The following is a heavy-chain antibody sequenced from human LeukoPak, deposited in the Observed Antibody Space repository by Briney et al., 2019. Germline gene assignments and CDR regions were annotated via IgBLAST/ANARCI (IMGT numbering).Heavy chain of an antibody. CDR1: GFTFSNYP. D-gene: IGHD1-14*01. Sequence: PGGSLRLSCAASGFTFSNYPMNWVRQAPGKGLEWVSYIGSGGSPIYYADSVRGRFSISRDNSKNSLYLRMNSLRGEDTARYYCAKSRAPTADPDAFDVWGQGTMVTVSS. J-gene: IGHJ3*01. CDR2: IGSGGSPI. CDR3: AKSRAPTADPDAFDV. V-gene: IGHV3-48*01.